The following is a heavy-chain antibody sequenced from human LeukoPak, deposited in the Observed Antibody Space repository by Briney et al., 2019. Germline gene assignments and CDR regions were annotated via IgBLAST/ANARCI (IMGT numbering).Heavy chain of an antibody. CDR2: INTDGDRT. J-gene: IGHJ4*02. D-gene: IGHD2-21*02. CDR1: GFTFFSYE. CDR3: ARELPREVTLDY. Sequence: PGGSLRLSCAASGFTFFSYEMQWVRQAPGKGLVWVSRINTDGDRTSYADPVKGRFTISRDNAKNTLYLQVNSLRAEDTAVYYCARELPREVTLDYWGQGTLVTVSS. V-gene: IGHV3-74*01.